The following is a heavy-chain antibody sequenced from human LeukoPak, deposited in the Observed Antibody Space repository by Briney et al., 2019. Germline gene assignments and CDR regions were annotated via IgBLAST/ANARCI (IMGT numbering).Heavy chain of an antibody. CDR1: GGSISSYH. V-gene: IGHV4-4*07. CDR2: IYTSGST. Sequence: PSETLSLTCTVSGGSISSYHWSWIRQPAGKGLEWIGRIYTSGSTNYNPSLKNRVTMSVDTSKNQYSLNLRSVTAADAAVYYCARDAYWGQGILVTVSS. J-gene: IGHJ4*02. CDR3: ARDAY.